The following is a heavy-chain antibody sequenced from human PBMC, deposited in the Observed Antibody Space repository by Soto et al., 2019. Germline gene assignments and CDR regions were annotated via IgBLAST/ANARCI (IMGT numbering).Heavy chain of an antibody. CDR1: GVSFRDHG. CDR3: ARASSNVYCSGGRCYDV. V-gene: IGHV3-21*01. J-gene: IGHJ4*02. Sequence: GGSLRLSCAGSGVSFRDHGLSWFRQAPGKGLEWISSISSKSSLIYYADSVKGRFIISRDNTKNSLSLQMNSLRVDDTALYFCARASSNVYCSGGRCYDVGGKGSLVTSPQ. CDR2: ISSKSSLI. D-gene: IGHD2-15*01.